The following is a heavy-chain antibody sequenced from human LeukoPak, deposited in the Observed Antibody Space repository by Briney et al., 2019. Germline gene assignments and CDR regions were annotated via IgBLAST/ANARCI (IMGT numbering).Heavy chain of an antibody. D-gene: IGHD3-10*01. CDR1: GYTFTSYD. V-gene: IGHV1-8*01. CDR3: ARSSVVRGVMLSWSKEFDY. CDR2: MNPNSGNT. J-gene: IGHJ4*02. Sequence: ASVKVSCKASGYTFTSYDINGVRQATGQGLEWMGWMNPNSGNTGYAQKFQGRVTMTRNTSISTAYMELSSLRSEDTAVYYCARSSVVRGVMLSWSKEFDYWGQGTLVSVSS.